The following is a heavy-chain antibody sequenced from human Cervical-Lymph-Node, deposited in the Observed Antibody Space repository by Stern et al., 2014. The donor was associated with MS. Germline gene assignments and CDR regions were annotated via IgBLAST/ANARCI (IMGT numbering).Heavy chain of an antibody. J-gene: IGHJ4*02. V-gene: IGHV4-59*01. CDR3: ARYKTRGFDY. CDR1: GGSISSYY. CDR2: IYYSGST. Sequence: QMQLVQSGPGLVKPSETLSLTCTVSGGSISSYYWTWIRQPPGKGLEWIAYIYYSGSTYYNPSLKSRLTISIDTSKNQLSLKLSSVTAADTAVYYCARYKTRGFDYWGQGTLVTVSS. D-gene: IGHD1-14*01.